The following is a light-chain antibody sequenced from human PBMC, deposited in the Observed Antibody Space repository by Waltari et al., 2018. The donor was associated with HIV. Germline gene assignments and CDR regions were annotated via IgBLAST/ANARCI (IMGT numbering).Light chain of an antibody. V-gene: IGKV3-11*01. J-gene: IGKJ4*01. CDR3: QQRTNWPLT. CDR1: QSVSTY. CDR2: DAS. Sequence: EIVLTQSPATLSLSPGERATLPCRASQSVSTYLAWYQHKPGQAPRLLIYDASNRATGIPARFSGSGSGTDFILTISSLEPEDFAIYYCQQRTNWPLTFGGGTKVEIK.